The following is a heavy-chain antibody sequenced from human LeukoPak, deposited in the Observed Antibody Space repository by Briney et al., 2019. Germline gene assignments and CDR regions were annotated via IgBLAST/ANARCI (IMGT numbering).Heavy chain of an antibody. CDR1: GGSFSGYY. J-gene: IGHJ4*02. Sequence: SETLSLTCAVYGGSFSGYYWSRIRQPPGKGLEWIGEINHSGSTNYNPSLKSRVTISVDTSKNQFSLKLSSVTAADTAVYCCARYRRDGYNLGYWGQGTLVTVSS. CDR3: ARYRRDGYNLGY. CDR2: INHSGST. D-gene: IGHD5-24*01. V-gene: IGHV4-34*01.